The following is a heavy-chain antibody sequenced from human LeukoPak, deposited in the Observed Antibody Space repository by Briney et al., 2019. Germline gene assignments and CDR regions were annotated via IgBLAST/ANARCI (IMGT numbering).Heavy chain of an antibody. CDR3: ARVGPYYYDSSGYSKDPYYYYYMDV. J-gene: IGHJ6*03. CDR2: INHSGST. Sequence: SETLSLTCAVYGGSFRGYYWSWIRQPPGKGLEWIGEINHSGSTNYNPSLKSRVTISVDTSKNQFSLKLSSVTAADTAVYYCARVGPYYYDSSGYSKDPYYYYYMDVWGKGTTVTVSS. CDR1: GGSFRGYY. V-gene: IGHV4-34*01. D-gene: IGHD3-22*01.